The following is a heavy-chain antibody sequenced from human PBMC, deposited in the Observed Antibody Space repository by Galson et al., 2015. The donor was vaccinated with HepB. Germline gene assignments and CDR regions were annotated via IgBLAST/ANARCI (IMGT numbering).Heavy chain of an antibody. CDR1: GFTFSSYA. V-gene: IGHV3-23*01. J-gene: IGHJ2*01. CDR3: AKRHCSGGSCYRRPYWYFDL. CDR2: ISGSGGST. D-gene: IGHD2-15*01. Sequence: SLRLSCAASGFTFSSYAMSWVRQAPGKGLEWVSAISGSGGSTYYADSVKGRFTISRDNSKNTLYLQMNSLRAEDTAVYYCAKRHCSGGSCYRRPYWYFDLWGRGTLVTVSS.